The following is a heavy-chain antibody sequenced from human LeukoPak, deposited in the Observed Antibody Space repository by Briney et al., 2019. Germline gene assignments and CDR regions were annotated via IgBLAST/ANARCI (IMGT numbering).Heavy chain of an antibody. CDR2: ISSSSSYI. Sequence: PGGSLRLSCAASGFTFSSYSMNWVRQAPGKGLEWVSSISSSSSYIHYADSVKGRFTISRDNAKNSLYLQMSSLRAEDTAVYYCARDEDYGDYAAYYYGMDVWGQGTTVTVSS. J-gene: IGHJ6*02. D-gene: IGHD4-17*01. CDR1: GFTFSSYS. V-gene: IGHV3-21*01. CDR3: ARDEDYGDYAAYYYGMDV.